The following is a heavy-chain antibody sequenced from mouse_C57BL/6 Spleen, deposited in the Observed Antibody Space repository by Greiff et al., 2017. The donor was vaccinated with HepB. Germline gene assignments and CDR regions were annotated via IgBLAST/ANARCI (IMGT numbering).Heavy chain of an antibody. D-gene: IGHD2-5*01. Sequence: DVKLVESGGGLVKPGGSLKLSCAASGFTFSSYAMSWVRQTPEKRLEWVATISDGGSYTYYPDNVKGRCTISRDNTKNTLYLQMSNLKSEDTAMYYCARGTGYYSKGYAMDYWGQGTSVTVSS. CDR1: GFTFSSYA. CDR2: ISDGGSYT. V-gene: IGHV5-4*03. CDR3: ARGTGYYSKGYAMDY. J-gene: IGHJ4*01.